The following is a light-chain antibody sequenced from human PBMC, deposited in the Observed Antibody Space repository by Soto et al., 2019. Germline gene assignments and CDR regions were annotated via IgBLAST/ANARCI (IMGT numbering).Light chain of an antibody. CDR2: AAS. V-gene: IGKV1-39*01. Sequence: DIQMTQSPFSLSASVGDRVTITCRANQSISIYLNWYQQKPGKAPNLLIYAASSLQSGVPSRFSGSGSGTDFTLTISSLQPEDFATYYCQQSYSTLWAFGQGTKVEIK. J-gene: IGKJ1*01. CDR1: QSISIY. CDR3: QQSYSTLWA.